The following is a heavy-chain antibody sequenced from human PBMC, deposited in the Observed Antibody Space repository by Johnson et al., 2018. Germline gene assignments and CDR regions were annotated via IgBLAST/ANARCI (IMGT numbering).Heavy chain of an antibody. CDR1: GFTFSSYA. CDR3: ATHEYDTSGYSGAFDL. CDR2: LTYAGNNK. J-gene: IGHJ3*01. V-gene: IGHV3-30-3*01. Sequence: QVQLVESGGGVVQPGRSLRLSCAASGFTFSSYAMHWVHQIPGEGLKWVAGLTYAGNNKLYGASVKGRFTISRDNSKNILYLYMNSLRAYDTAVYYCATHEYDTSGYSGAFDLWGQGTMVTVSP. D-gene: IGHD3-22*01.